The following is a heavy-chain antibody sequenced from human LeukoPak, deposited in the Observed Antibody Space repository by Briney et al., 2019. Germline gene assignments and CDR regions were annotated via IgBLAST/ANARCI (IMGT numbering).Heavy chain of an antibody. CDR3: ARETEPLDYGDSTNLDY. Sequence: GGSLRLSCAASGFTFSSYSMNWVRQAPGKGLEWVAFMRSRTGNIYYADSVKGRFSISRDNAKDSVYLQMNSLRADDTAVYYCARETEPLDYGDSTNLDYWGQSTLVTVSS. CDR2: MRSRTGNI. CDR1: GFTFSSYS. J-gene: IGHJ4*02. V-gene: IGHV3-21*01. D-gene: IGHD4/OR15-4a*01.